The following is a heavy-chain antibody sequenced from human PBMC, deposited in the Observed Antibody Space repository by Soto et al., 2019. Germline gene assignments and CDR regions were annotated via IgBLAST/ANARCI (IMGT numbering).Heavy chain of an antibody. J-gene: IGHJ4*02. CDR1: GYSISSGFY. Sequence: PSETLSLTCDVSGYSISSGFYLGWIRQPPGKGLEWIGNIYHSGSTYYNPSLKSRVTISVDTSKNQFSLKLRSVTAADTAVYYCARENSNGSGTYVYWGQGTLVTVSS. V-gene: IGHV4-38-2*02. CDR3: ARENSNGSGTYVY. CDR2: IYHSGST. D-gene: IGHD3-10*01.